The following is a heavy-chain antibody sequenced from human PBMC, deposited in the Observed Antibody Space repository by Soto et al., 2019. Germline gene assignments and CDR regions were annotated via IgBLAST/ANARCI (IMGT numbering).Heavy chain of an antibody. V-gene: IGHV1-8*01. Sequence: QVQLVQSGAEVKKPGASVKVSCKASGYTFTSYDINWVRQATGQGLEWMGWMNPNSGNTGYAQKFQGRDPMTRNTSISTAYMELSSLRSEHRAVYYCARGITIFGVVSRGRGQGTLVTVSS. CDR1: GYTFTSYD. D-gene: IGHD3-3*01. CDR3: ARGITIFGVVSRG. J-gene: IGHJ4*02. CDR2: MNPNSGNT.